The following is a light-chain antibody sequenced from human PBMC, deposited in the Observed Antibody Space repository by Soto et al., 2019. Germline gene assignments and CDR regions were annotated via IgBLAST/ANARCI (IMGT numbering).Light chain of an antibody. CDR1: QNIDNY. J-gene: IGKJ4*01. CDR3: QESYSTPLT. V-gene: IGKV1-39*01. Sequence: IQVNLSRSSVSAAVGDIVNISCRASQNIDNYLNWYQQKPGKAPKVLIYGASSLQGGVPSRFSGSGSGTDFTLTISSLQPEDFATYYCQESYSTPLTFGGGTKVDI. CDR2: GAS.